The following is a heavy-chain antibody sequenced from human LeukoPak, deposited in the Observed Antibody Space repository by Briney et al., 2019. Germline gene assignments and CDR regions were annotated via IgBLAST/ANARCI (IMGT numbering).Heavy chain of an antibody. D-gene: IGHD3-10*01. J-gene: IGHJ5*02. CDR1: GYTLTSYG. CDR2: ISAYNGNT. V-gene: IGHV1-18*04. CDR3: ARDVIFIRFGVIFDP. Sequence: ASVKVSCKASGYTLTSYGISWVRQAPGQGLEWMGWISAYNGNTNYAQKLQGRVTMTTDTPTSTAYMELRSLRSDDTAVYYCARDVIFIRFGVIFDPWGQGTLVTVSS.